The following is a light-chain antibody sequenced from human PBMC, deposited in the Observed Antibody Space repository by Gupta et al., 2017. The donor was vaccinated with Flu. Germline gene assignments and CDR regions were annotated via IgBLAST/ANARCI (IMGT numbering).Light chain of an antibody. V-gene: IGLV1-51*01. Sequence: QSVLTQPPSVSAAPGPRVPISCSGSSSNIANNYVSWYQQLPGTAPKLLIFEDNRRPSGIPDRFSGSKSGTSATLVITGLQTGDEADYYCGTWDSSLRMFGGGTKLTVL. CDR2: EDN. CDR1: SSNIANNY. J-gene: IGLJ3*02. CDR3: GTWDSSLRM.